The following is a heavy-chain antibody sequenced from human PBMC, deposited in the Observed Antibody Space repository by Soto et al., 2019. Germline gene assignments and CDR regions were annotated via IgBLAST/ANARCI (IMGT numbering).Heavy chain of an antibody. CDR1: GYTFINYH. CDR3: AKSPRGEMATD. J-gene: IGHJ4*02. V-gene: IGHV1-18*01. CDR2: INTYNGMT. Sequence: QVQLVQSGGEVKKPGASVTVSCKASGYTFINYHITWVRQAPGQGLEWMAWINTYNGMTDYAQKFQGRVTMTRDTSTSTAYRELRNLGYDDTPVYCCAKSPRGEMATDWGQGTLVTVSS. D-gene: IGHD5-12*01.